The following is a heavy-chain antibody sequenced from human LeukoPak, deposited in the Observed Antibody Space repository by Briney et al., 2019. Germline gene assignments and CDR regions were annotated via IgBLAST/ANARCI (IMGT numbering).Heavy chain of an antibody. V-gene: IGHV1-2*06. CDR1: GYTFTGYY. CDR2: INPNSGGT. D-gene: IGHD3-10*01. J-gene: IGHJ4*02. Sequence: ASVKVSCEASGYTFTGYYMHWVRQAPGQGLEWMGRINPNSGGTNYAQKFQGRVTMTRDTSTSTAYMELSRLRSDDTAVYYCERGGSSYRFGEYPYYFDYWGQGTLVTVSS. CDR3: ERGGSSYRFGEYPYYFDY.